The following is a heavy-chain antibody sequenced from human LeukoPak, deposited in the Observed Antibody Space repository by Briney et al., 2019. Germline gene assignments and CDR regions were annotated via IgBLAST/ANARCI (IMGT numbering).Heavy chain of an antibody. V-gene: IGHV3-48*03. CDR1: GFTFSSYE. Sequence: SGGSLRLSCAASGFTFSSYEVNWVRQAPGKGLEWVSYISSSGSTIYYADSVKGQFTISRDNSKNTLYLQMKSLRAEDTALYYCAKNTAPLGGAFDIWGQGTMVTVSS. J-gene: IGHJ3*02. CDR2: ISSSGSTI. D-gene: IGHD3-16*01. CDR3: AKNTAPLGGAFDI.